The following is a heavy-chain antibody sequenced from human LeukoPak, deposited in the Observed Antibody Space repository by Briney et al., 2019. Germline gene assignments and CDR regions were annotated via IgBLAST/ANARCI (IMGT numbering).Heavy chain of an antibody. CDR2: ISYDGSNK. V-gene: IGHV3-30*18. CDR1: GFTFSSYG. J-gene: IGHJ1*01. CDR3: AKDAYCGGDCYPPPRSQH. D-gene: IGHD2-21*02. Sequence: GGSLRLSCAASGFTFSSYGMHWVRQAPGKGLEWVAVISYDGSNKYYADPVKGRFTISRDNSKNTLYLQMNSPRAEDTAVYYCAKDAYCGGDCYPPPRSQHWGQGTLVTVSS.